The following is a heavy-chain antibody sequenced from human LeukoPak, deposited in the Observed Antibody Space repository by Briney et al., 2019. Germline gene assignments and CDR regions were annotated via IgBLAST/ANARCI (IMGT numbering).Heavy chain of an antibody. J-gene: IGHJ6*02. Sequence: ASVKVSCKASGYTFTGYYMHWVRQAPGQGLEWMGWINPNSGGTNYAQKFQGWVTMTRDTSISTAYMELSRLRSDDTAVYYCARHSSSRYPYYYYYGMDVWGQGTTVTVSS. CDR3: ARHSSSRYPYYYYYGMDV. V-gene: IGHV1-2*04. CDR2: INPNSGGT. CDR1: GYTFTGYY. D-gene: IGHD6-13*01.